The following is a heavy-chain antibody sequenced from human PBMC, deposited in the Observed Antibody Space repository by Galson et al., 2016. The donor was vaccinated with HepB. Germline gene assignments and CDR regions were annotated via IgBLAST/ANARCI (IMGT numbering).Heavy chain of an antibody. Sequence: SLRLSCAASGFTFSSYAMSWVRQAPGKGLEWVSAISGSGGSTYYADSVKGRFTISRDNSKNTLYLQINSLRAEDTAAYYCAKRVSSSKYFDYWGQGTLVTVSS. D-gene: IGHD2-2*01. CDR2: ISGSGGST. V-gene: IGHV3-23*01. CDR3: AKRVSSSKYFDY. CDR1: GFTFSSYA. J-gene: IGHJ4*02.